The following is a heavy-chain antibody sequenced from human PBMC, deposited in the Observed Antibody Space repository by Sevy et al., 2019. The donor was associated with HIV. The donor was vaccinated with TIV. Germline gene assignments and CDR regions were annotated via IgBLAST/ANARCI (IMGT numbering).Heavy chain of an antibody. CDR2: ISYDGSNK. V-gene: IGHV3-30*18. Sequence: GGSLRLSCAASGFTFSSYGMHWVRQAPGKGLEWVAVISYDGSNKYYADSVKGRFTISRDNSKNTLYLQMNSLRAEDTAVYYCAKECCGGGYLDPYYYYYGMDVWGQGTTVTVSS. CDR1: GFTFSSYG. D-gene: IGHD2-21*01. CDR3: AKECCGGGYLDPYYYYYGMDV. J-gene: IGHJ6*02.